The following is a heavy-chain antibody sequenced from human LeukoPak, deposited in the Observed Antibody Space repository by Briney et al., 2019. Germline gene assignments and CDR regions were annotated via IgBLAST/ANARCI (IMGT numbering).Heavy chain of an antibody. CDR3: ARDVTSIVVVTANYGDQIGDAFDI. CDR1: GGTFSSYA. V-gene: IGHV1-69*05. CDR2: IIPIFGTA. D-gene: IGHD2-21*02. Sequence: SVKVSCKASGGTFSSYAISWVRQATGQGIEWMGGIIPIFGTANYAQKFQGRVTVTTDESTSTAYMERSSLRSEDTAVYYCARDVTSIVVVTANYGDQIGDAFDIWGQGTMVTVSS. J-gene: IGHJ3*02.